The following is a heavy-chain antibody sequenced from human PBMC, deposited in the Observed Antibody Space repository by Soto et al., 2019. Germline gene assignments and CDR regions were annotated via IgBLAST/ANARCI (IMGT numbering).Heavy chain of an antibody. CDR3: AREGAAEGFDY. V-gene: IGHV3-33*01. CDR2: IWSNGINK. J-gene: IGHJ4*02. Sequence: QVQLVESGGGVVQPGRSLRLSCTASEFTFRSYGMHWVRQAPGKGLEWVALIWSNGINKYYADSVKGRFTISRDNSKNTLYLQLNSLRVDDTAVYYCAREGAAEGFDYWGQGTRVTVSP. D-gene: IGHD6-13*01. CDR1: EFTFRSYG.